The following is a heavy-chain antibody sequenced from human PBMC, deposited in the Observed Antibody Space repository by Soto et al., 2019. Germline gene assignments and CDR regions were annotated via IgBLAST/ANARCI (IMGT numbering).Heavy chain of an antibody. D-gene: IGHD4-17*01. CDR3: ASPILTTVTTRGMDYYYYGMDV. CDR1: GYTFTSYY. Sequence: ASVKVSCKASGYTFTSYYMHWVRQAPGQGLEWMGIINPSGGSTSYAQKFQGRVTMTRDTSTSTVYMELSSLRSEDTAVYYCASPILTTVTTRGMDYYYYGMDVWGQGTTVTSP. J-gene: IGHJ6*02. CDR2: INPSGGST. V-gene: IGHV1-46*01.